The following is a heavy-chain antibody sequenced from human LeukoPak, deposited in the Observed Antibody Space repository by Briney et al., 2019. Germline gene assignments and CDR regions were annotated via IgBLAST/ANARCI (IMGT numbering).Heavy chain of an antibody. CDR2: ISPSGDRT. J-gene: IGHJ4*02. CDR1: GFTFGSYA. V-gene: IGHV3-23*01. CDR3: ATMHGYYDGSGYWVQ. D-gene: IGHD3-22*01. Sequence: PGGSLRLSCAASGFTFGSYAMSWVHQAPGKGLEWVSFISPSGDRTSNADSVEGRFTISRDNPRNTLYLQMNSLRDEDTAVYYCATMHGYYDGSGYWVQWGQGTLVTVSS.